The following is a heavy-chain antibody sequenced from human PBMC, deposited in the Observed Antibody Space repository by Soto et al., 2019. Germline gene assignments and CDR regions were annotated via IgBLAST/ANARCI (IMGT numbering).Heavy chain of an antibody. V-gene: IGHV3-48*03. CDR1: GVTFRSYE. CDR3: ARYSGWYSYNWFDP. Sequence: GGALRLSCAASGVTFRSYEMNWIRQATGKVLEWVAVINSSGSTIYYEDSVKGRFNISRDNAENSVYLQMSSLRGEDTAMYYCARYSGWYSYNWFDPWGQGSLVTVSS. D-gene: IGHD6-19*01. J-gene: IGHJ5*02. CDR2: INSSGSTI.